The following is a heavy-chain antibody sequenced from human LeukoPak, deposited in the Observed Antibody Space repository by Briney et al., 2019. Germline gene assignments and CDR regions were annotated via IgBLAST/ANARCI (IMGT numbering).Heavy chain of an antibody. J-gene: IGHJ2*01. V-gene: IGHV4-31*03. CDR3: ARVRIQLWLLYYWYFDL. D-gene: IGHD5-18*01. CDR1: GGSISSGGYY. CDR2: IYYSGST. Sequence: SQTLSLTCTVSGGSISSGGYYWSWIRQHPGKGLEWIGYIYYSGSTHYNPSLKSRVTISVDTSKNQFSLKLSSVTAADTAVYYCARVRIQLWLLYYWYFDLWGRGTLVTVSS.